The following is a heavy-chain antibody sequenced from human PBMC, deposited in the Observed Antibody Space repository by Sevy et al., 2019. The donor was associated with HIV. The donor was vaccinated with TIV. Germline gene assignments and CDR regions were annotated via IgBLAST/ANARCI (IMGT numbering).Heavy chain of an antibody. J-gene: IGHJ4*02. D-gene: IGHD1-1*01. V-gene: IGHV3-30*04. CDR2: ISYDGSNK. CDR1: GFTFSSYA. Sequence: GGSLRLSCAASGFTFSSYAMHWVRQAPGKGLEWVAVISYDGSNKYYADSVKGRFTISRDNSKNTLYLQMNSLRAEDTAVYYCARDHIPNWNDVFGSGSGLHYWGQGTLVTVSS. CDR3: ARDHIPNWNDVFGSGSGLHY.